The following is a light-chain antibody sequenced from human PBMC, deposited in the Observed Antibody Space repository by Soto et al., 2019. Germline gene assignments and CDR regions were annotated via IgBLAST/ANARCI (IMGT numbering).Light chain of an antibody. CDR1: QSVLNSDGYNR. CDR3: MQALQTPWT. Sequence: DIVMTQSPLSLPVTPGEAASISCRSSQSVLNSDGYNRMDWYLQKPGRSPQLLIYLGSNRASGVPGRISGSGSGTDFTLTISRVEAEDVGVYYCMQALQTPWTFGQGTKVEIK. V-gene: IGKV2-28*01. J-gene: IGKJ1*01. CDR2: LGS.